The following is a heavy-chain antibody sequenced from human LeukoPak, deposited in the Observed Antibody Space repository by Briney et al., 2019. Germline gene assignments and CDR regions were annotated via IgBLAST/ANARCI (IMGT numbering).Heavy chain of an antibody. V-gene: IGHV5-51*01. CDR2: IYPGDSDT. J-gene: IGHJ5*02. D-gene: IGHD2-21*02. CDR3: ARQSCGGDCYYNWFDP. Sequence: GESLQISCKGSGYSFTSYWIGWVRQMPGKGLEWMGIIYPGDSDTRYSPSFQGQVTISADKSISTAYLQWSSLKASDTAMYYCARQSCGGDCYYNWFDPWGQGTLVTVSS. CDR1: GYSFTSYW.